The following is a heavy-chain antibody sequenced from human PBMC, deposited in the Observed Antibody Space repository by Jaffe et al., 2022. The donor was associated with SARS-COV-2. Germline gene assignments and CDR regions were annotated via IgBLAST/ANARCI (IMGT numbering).Heavy chain of an antibody. CDR1: GFTLNNDW. Sequence: EVQLVESGGGLVKPGGSLKVTCAASGFTLNNDWMSWVRQAPGKGLEWVGRIKSAAYGGTTDYAAPVKGRFTISRDDSKNTVSLQMNSLKTEDTGVYYCTTNHYWNQGTLVTVSS. V-gene: IGHV3-15*01. J-gene: IGHJ4*02. CDR3: TTNHY. CDR2: IKSAAYGGTT.